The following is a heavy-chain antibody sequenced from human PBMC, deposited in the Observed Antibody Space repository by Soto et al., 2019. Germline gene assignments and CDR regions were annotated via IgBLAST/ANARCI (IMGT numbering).Heavy chain of an antibody. V-gene: IGHV5-51*01. D-gene: IGHD1-1*01. CDR2: IYPGDSDT. CDR3: ARHAQYNWNDVVYYYYGMDV. J-gene: IGHJ6*02. CDR1: GYSFTSYW. Sequence: ESLKISCKGSGYSFTSYWIGWVRQMPGKGLEWMGIIYPGDSDTRYSPSFQGQVTISADKSISTAYLQWSSLKASDTAMYYCARHAQYNWNDVVYYYYGMDVWGQGTTVTVSS.